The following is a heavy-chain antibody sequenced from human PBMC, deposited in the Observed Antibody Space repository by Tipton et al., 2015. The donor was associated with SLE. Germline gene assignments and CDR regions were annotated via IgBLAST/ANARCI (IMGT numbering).Heavy chain of an antibody. CDR3: ARVRHGYSNDAFDI. D-gene: IGHD5-24*01. J-gene: IGHJ3*02. CDR1: GGSISSYY. Sequence: TLSLTCTVSGGSISSYYWSWIRQPPGKGLEWIGNIYYSGSTNYNPSLKSRVTISVDTSKNQFSLKLSSVTAEDTAVYSCARVRHGYSNDAFDIWGQGTMVTVSS. V-gene: IGHV4-59*01. CDR2: IYYSGST.